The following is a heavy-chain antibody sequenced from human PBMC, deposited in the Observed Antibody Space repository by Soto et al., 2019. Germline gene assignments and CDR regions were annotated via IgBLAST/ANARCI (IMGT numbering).Heavy chain of an antibody. J-gene: IGHJ5*02. V-gene: IGHV4-34*01. CDR1: GGSFSRYY. CDR2: VNHSGST. Sequence: SETLSLTCAVYGGSFSRYYWSWIRQPPGKGLEWIGEVNHSGSTNYNPSPKSRVTISVDTSKNQFSLKVTSVTVADTAVYYCPRGWGGLVIIRFDPWGQGTLVTVSS. D-gene: IGHD3-9*01. CDR3: PRGWGGLVIIRFDP.